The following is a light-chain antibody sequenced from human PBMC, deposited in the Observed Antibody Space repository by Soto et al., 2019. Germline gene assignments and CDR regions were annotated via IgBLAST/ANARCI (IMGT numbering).Light chain of an antibody. J-gene: IGLJ1*01. Sequence: QSALAQPASVSGSPGQSITVSCTGTSSDIGGYSYVSWYQQRPGKAPKLILYDVSDRPSGLSSRFSGSKSGNTASLTISGLQAEDEADYYCSSYTTRSTYVFGTGTKLTGL. CDR2: DVS. CDR3: SSYTTRSTYV. CDR1: SSDIGGYSY. V-gene: IGLV2-14*01.